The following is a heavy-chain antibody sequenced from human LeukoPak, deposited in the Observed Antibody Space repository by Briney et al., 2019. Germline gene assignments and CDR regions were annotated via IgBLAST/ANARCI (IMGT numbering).Heavy chain of an antibody. Sequence: LSLTCAVYGGSFSGYYWSWIRQPPGKGLEWVAVISYDGSNKYYADSVKGRFTISRDNSKNTLYLQMNSLRAEDTAVYYCARTTNYYGSGSYYYYGMDVWGQGTTVTVSS. D-gene: IGHD3-10*01. V-gene: IGHV3-30*03. CDR2: ISYDGSNK. CDR3: ARTTNYYGSGSYYYYGMDV. J-gene: IGHJ6*02. CDR1: GGSFSGYY.